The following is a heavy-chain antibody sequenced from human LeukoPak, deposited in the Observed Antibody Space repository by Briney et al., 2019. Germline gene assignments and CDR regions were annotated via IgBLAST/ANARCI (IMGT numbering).Heavy chain of an antibody. CDR2: ISGGGSST. Sequence: GGSLRLSCAASGFTFSSYALTWVRQPPGKGLEWVSTISGGGSSTYYADSVKGRFTISRDSSKNTLFLHMNTLRAEDTAIYYCAKDRTVGASYWYFDLWGRGTLVTVSS. CDR1: GFTFSSYA. D-gene: IGHD1-26*01. V-gene: IGHV3-23*01. J-gene: IGHJ2*01. CDR3: AKDRTVGASYWYFDL.